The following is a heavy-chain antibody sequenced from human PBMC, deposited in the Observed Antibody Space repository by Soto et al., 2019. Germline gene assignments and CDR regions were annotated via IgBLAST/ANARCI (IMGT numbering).Heavy chain of an antibody. CDR1: GFSLTSGVG. D-gene: IGHD5-12*01. CDR2: IYWDDDK. J-gene: IGHJ4*02. CDR3: AHIDPEIVTVGGHGGFDY. V-gene: IGHV2-5*02. Sequence: QITLKESGPTLVRPPQTLTLTCTFSGFSLTSGVGVGWIRQPPGKALEWLALIYWDDDKRYSPSLKNRLTITKDTSKNQVVLTMTNVGPVDTATYFCAHIDPEIVTVGGHGGFDYWGQGTLVNVSS.